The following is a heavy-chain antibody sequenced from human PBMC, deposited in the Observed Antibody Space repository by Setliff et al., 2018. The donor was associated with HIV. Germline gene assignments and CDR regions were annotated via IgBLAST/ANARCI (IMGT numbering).Heavy chain of an antibody. CDR1: GFTFSSYA. V-gene: IGHV3-23*01. CDR2: ISGSDGST. Sequence: PGGSLRLSCAASGFTFSSYAMSWVRQAPGKGLEWVSSISGSDGSTYYADSLKARFTISRDNFKNTLYLQMNSLRAEDMAVYYCAKNDARGVVITYFDHWGQGTLVTVSS. J-gene: IGHJ4*02. D-gene: IGHD3-10*01. CDR3: AKNDARGVVITYFDH.